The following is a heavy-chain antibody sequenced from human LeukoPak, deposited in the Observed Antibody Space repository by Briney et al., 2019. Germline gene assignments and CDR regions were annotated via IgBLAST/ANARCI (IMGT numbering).Heavy chain of an antibody. V-gene: IGHV3-30-3*01. Sequence: PGRSLRLSCAASGFTFSSYAMHWVRQAPREGLEWVAVISYDGSNKYYEDSVKGRFTISRDNSKNTLYLQMNSLRAEDTAVYYCARGGWSGYFDYWGQGTLVTVSS. CDR2: ISYDGSNK. J-gene: IGHJ4*02. D-gene: IGHD6-19*01. CDR3: ARGGWSGYFDY. CDR1: GFTFSSYA.